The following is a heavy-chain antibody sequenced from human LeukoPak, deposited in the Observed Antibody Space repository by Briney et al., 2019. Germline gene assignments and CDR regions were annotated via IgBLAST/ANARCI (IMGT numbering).Heavy chain of an antibody. Sequence: GGSLRLSCAASGFTFSSYAMSWVRQAPGKGLEWVSAISGSGGSTYYADSVKGRFTISRDNSKNTLYLQMNSLRAEDTAVYYCAKERGGIAAPTVPSAFDIWGQGTMVTVSS. CDR1: GFTFSSYA. CDR2: ISGSGGST. CDR3: AKERGGIAAPTVPSAFDI. J-gene: IGHJ3*02. V-gene: IGHV3-23*01. D-gene: IGHD6-13*01.